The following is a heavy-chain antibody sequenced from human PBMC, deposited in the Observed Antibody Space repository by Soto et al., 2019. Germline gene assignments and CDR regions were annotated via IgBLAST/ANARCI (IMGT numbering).Heavy chain of an antibody. CDR1: GFTFSSYA. J-gene: IGHJ5*02. D-gene: IGHD3-3*01. CDR3: ARAPGGVIKFTP. CDR2: ISYDGSNK. Sequence: QVQLVESGGGVVQPGRSLRLSCAASGFTFSSYAMHWVRQAPGKGLEWVAVISYDGSNKYYADSVKGRFTISRDNSKNTLYLQMNSLRAGDTAVYYCARAPGGVIKFTPWGQGTLVTVSS. V-gene: IGHV3-30-3*01.